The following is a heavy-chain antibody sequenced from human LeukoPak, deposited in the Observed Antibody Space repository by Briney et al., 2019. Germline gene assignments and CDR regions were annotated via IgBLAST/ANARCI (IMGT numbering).Heavy chain of an antibody. CDR3: ARGGDY. V-gene: IGHV3-74*03. Sequence: GGSLRLSCAASGFTFRSNWMHWVRQAPGKGLVWVSRINIDGSDPTYADSVKGRFTISRDNAKNSLYLQMNSLRAEDTAVYYCARGGDYWGQGTLVTVSS. CDR2: INIDGSDP. J-gene: IGHJ4*02. CDR1: GFTFRSNW.